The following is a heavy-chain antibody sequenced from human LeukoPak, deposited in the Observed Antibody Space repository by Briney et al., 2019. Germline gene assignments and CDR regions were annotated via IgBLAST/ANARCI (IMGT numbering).Heavy chain of an antibody. J-gene: IGHJ3*02. V-gene: IGHV4-34*01. CDR3: ARFALVVDAFDI. Sequence: PSETLSLTCAVYSGSFSGYYWNWIRQPPGKGLEWIGEINHSGSTNYNPSLKSRVTISVDTSKNQFSLKLSSVTAADTAVYYCARFALVVDAFDIWGQGTMVTVSS. CDR1: SGSFSGYY. D-gene: IGHD2-15*01. CDR2: INHSGST.